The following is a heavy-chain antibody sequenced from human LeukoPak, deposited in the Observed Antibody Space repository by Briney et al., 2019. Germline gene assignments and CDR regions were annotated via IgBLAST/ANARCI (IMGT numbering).Heavy chain of an antibody. V-gene: IGHV4-59*01. J-gene: IGHJ4*02. D-gene: IGHD3-22*01. CDR2: IYYGGST. Sequence: SETLSLTCTVSGGSISSYYWSWIRQPPGKGLEWIGYIYYGGSTNYNPSLKSRVTISVDTSKNQFSLKLSSVTAADTAVYYCARDGNYYDSSGYPAYWGQGTLVTVSS. CDR3: ARDGNYYDSSGYPAY. CDR1: GGSISSYY.